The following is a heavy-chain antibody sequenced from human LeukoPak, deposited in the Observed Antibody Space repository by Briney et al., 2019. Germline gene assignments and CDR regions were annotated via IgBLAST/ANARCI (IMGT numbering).Heavy chain of an antibody. J-gene: IGHJ4*02. CDR3: AGGAGWLADY. D-gene: IGHD2-15*01. CDR1: GFTFSPYW. V-gene: IGHV3-7*01. Sequence: PGGPLRLSCAASGFTFSPYWMNWFRQAPGKGLEWVAIIKQDGSEELYDGSVEGRFTISRDSGKNSLYLQMNSLRAEDTAVYYCAGGAGWLADYWGQGTLVTVSS. CDR2: IKQDGSEE.